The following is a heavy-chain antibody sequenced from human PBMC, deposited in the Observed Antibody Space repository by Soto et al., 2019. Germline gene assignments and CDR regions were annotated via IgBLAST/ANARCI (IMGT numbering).Heavy chain of an antibody. V-gene: IGHV1-69*13. CDR3: ARNIVVVPAAMSYYYYGMDV. D-gene: IGHD2-2*01. J-gene: IGHJ6*02. CDR1: GGTFSSYA. CDR2: IIPIFGTA. Sequence: SVKVSCKASGGTFSSYAISWLRQTPGQGLEWMGGIIPIFGTANYAQKFQGRVTITADESTSAAYMELSSLRSEDTAVYYCARNIVVVPAAMSYYYYGMDVWGQGTTVTVS.